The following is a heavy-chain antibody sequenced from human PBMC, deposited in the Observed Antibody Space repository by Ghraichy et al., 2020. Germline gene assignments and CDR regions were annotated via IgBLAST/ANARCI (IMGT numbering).Heavy chain of an antibody. V-gene: IGHV1-3*04. J-gene: IGHJ4*02. D-gene: IGHD3-9*01. CDR2: INTGDGDT. CDR3: ARGGYFDWFF. Sequence: ASVKVSCKASGYTFSSYIMHWVRQAPGQGLEWMGWINTGDGDTTYSQKFQGRVTFTRDTSATTAYTELSSLTSEDTAVYYCARGGYFDWFFWGQGTLVTVSS. CDR1: GYTFSSYI.